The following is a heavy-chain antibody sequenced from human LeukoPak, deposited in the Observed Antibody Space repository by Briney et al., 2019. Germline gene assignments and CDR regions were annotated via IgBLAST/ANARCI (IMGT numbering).Heavy chain of an antibody. CDR2: INHSGST. CDR3: ARGVAATVTNAGYYYYYMDV. V-gene: IGHV4-34*01. Sequence: SETLSLTCAVYGGSFSGYYWSWIRQPPGKGLEWIGEINHSGSTNYNPSLKSRVTISVETSKNQFSLKLSSVTAADTAVYYCARGVAATVTNAGYYYYYMDVWGKGTTVTVSS. D-gene: IGHD4-17*01. CDR1: GGSFSGYY. J-gene: IGHJ6*03.